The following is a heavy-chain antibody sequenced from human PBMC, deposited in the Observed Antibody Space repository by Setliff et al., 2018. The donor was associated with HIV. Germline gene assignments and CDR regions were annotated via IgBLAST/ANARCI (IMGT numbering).Heavy chain of an antibody. CDR3: ARGGLAYYDSSGNDAFDI. J-gene: IGHJ3*02. CDR1: GYTLTELS. CDR2: IMPIFGTG. D-gene: IGHD3-22*01. Sequence: GASVKVSCKVSGYTLTELSMHWVRQAPGKGLEWMGGIMPIFGTGNYAQKFQGRVTITTDESTSTAYMELTSLRSEDTAVFYCARGGLAYYDSSGNDAFDIWGQGTMVTVSS. V-gene: IGHV1-69*05.